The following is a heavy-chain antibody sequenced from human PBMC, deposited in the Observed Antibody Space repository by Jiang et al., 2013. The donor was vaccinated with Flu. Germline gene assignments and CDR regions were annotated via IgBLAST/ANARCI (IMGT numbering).Heavy chain of an antibody. J-gene: IGHJ4*02. CDR3: ARGYIMARYGSDY. D-gene: IGHD5-12*01. Sequence: SQTLSLTCDVSNYSINRNNYWGWIRQSPGMGLEWIGSIFHNGITYYNPTLESRVTLSIDTSKNKFSLTVRSVNAADTAVYFCARGYIMARYGSDYWGQGIVVTVSS. V-gene: IGHV4-38-2*01. CDR1: NYSINRNNY. CDR2: IFHNGIT.